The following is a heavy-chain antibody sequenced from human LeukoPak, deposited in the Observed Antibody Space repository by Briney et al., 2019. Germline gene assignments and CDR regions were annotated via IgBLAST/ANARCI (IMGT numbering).Heavy chain of an antibody. V-gene: IGHV4-30-4*01. CDR3: ARDTPGSGSFLGYGMDV. D-gene: IGHD3-10*01. J-gene: IGHJ6*02. CDR1: GGSISSGDYY. Sequence: SSETLSLTCTVPGGSISSGDYYWSWIRQPPGKGLEWMGYIYYSGSTYYNPSLKSRVTISVDTSKNQFSLKLSSVTAADTAVYYCARDTPGSGSFLGYGMDVWGQGTTVTVSS. CDR2: IYYSGST.